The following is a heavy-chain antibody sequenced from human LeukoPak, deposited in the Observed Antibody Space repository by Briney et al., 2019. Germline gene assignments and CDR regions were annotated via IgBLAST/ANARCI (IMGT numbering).Heavy chain of an antibody. Sequence: LSLTCTVSGGSISSGDYYWSWIRQPPGKGLEWVSSLSSSSSYIYYADSVKGRFTISRDNAKNSLYLQMNSLRAEDTALYYCAKGPPVQLERQPYYYYYGMDVWGQGTTVTVSS. CDR1: GGSISSGDYY. D-gene: IGHD1-1*01. CDR3: AKGPPVQLERQPYYYYYGMDV. CDR2: LSSSSSYI. J-gene: IGHJ6*02. V-gene: IGHV3-11*05.